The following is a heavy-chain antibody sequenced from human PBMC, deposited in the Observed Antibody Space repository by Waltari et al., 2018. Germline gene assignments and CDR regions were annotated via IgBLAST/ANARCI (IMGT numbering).Heavy chain of an antibody. D-gene: IGHD2-2*01. CDR2: MNPNSGNT. V-gene: IGHV1-8*02. J-gene: IGHJ4*02. CDR1: GYTFATYD. CDR3: ASEPFYAR. Sequence: QVQLVQSGAEVKKSGASVRVSCTASGYTFATYDINWVRQAPGQGLEYMGWMNPNSGNTGYAQKFQGRLTFTGDTSISTAYMELSSLTSEDTAVYYCASEPFYARWGQGTLVTVSS.